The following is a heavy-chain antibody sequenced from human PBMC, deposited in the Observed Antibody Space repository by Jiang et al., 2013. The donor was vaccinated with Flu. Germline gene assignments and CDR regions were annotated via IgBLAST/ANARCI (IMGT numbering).Heavy chain of an antibody. D-gene: IGHD2-2*01. V-gene: IGHV3-30-3*01. CDR3: ARDKAPAIDY. CDR2: ISYDGSNK. Sequence: RQAPGKGLEWVAVISYDGSNKYYADSVKGRFTISRDNSKNTLYLQMNSLRAEDTAVYYCARDKAPAIDYWGPGNPGHRLL. J-gene: IGHJ4*02.